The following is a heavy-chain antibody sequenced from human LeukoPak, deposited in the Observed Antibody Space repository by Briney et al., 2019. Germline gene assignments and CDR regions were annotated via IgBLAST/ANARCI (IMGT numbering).Heavy chain of an antibody. CDR1: GFTFSDYY. V-gene: IGHV3-11*04. Sequence: PGGSLRLSCAASGFTFSDYYMSWIRQAPGKGLEWVSYISSSSSTIYYADSVKGRFTISRDNAKNSLYLQMNSLRAEDTAVYYCARDKKWELRSAFDIWGQGTMVTVSS. J-gene: IGHJ3*02. D-gene: IGHD1-26*01. CDR3: ARDKKWELRSAFDI. CDR2: ISSSSSTI.